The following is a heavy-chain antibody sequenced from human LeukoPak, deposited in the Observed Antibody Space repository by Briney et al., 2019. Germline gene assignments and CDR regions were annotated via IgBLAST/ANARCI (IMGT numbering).Heavy chain of an antibody. CDR1: GFTFSNYD. CDR2: IWYDGRNK. Sequence: PGGSLRLSCAASGFTFSNYDMHWVRQAPGKGLEWVAVIWYDGRNKYYADSVKGRFTISRDNSKNTLYLQMNSLRAEDTAVYYCAKPHSDYDILVPYFDYWGQGTLVTVSS. J-gene: IGHJ4*02. V-gene: IGHV3-30*02. CDR3: AKPHSDYDILVPYFDY. D-gene: IGHD3-9*01.